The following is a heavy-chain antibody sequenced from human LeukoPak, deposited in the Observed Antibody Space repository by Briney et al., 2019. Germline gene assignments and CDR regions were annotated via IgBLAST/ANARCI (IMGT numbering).Heavy chain of an antibody. CDR3: AREAYCSGGSCQIGAFDI. CDR2: IYSGGST. CDR1: GFTGSSNY. Sequence: GGSLRLSCAASGFTGSSNYMSWVRQAPGKGLEWVSVIYSGGSTYYADSVKGRFTISRDDSKNTLYLQMNSLRAEDTAVYYCAREAYCSGGSCQIGAFDIWGQGTMVTVSS. J-gene: IGHJ3*02. D-gene: IGHD2-15*01. V-gene: IGHV3-53*01.